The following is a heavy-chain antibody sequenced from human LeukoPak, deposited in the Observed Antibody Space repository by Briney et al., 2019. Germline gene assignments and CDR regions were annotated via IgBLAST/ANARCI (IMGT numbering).Heavy chain of an antibody. V-gene: IGHV3-7*01. D-gene: IGHD1-26*01. CDR2: IKQDGSEK. CDR1: GFTFSSYW. J-gene: IGHJ4*02. CDR3: ARVQWELRGVGSYFEY. Sequence: GGSLRLFCVLSGFTFSSYWMRWVRQAPGKGLEWLANIKQDGSEKYYVDSVKGRFTMSRDKAKNSLYLKMNSLRAEDTAVYYCARVQWELRGVGSYFEYWGQGALVSVSS.